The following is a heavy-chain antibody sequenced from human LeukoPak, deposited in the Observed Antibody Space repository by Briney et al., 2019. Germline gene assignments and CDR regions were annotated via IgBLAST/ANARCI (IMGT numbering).Heavy chain of an antibody. D-gene: IGHD6-13*01. Sequence: SEPLSLPCAVSVASIRNYYWSWIRQAPGKGLEWIGYISTSGSTNYNPSLKSRVTMSVDTSKNQFSLKLSSVTAADTAVYYCVREKRTAAGTSVSYYYMDVWGKGTTVTVSS. J-gene: IGHJ6*03. CDR2: ISTSGST. CDR3: VREKRTAAGTSVSYYYMDV. V-gene: IGHV4-4*09. CDR1: VASIRNYY.